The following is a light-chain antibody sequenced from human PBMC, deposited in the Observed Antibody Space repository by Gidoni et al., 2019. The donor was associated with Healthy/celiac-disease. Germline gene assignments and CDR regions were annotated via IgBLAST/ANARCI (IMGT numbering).Light chain of an antibody. J-gene: IGKJ1*01. CDR3: QQYYSYPPRT. CDR1: QGISSY. CDR2: AAS. Sequence: AIRMTQSPSSLSASTGDRATITCRASQGISSYLAWYQQKPGKATKLLIYAASTLQSGVPSRFSGSGSGTDFTLTISCLQSEDFATYYCQQYYSYPPRTFGQGTKVEIK. V-gene: IGKV1-8*01.